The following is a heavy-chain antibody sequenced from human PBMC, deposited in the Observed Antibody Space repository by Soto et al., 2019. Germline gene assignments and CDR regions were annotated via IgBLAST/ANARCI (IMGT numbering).Heavy chain of an antibody. CDR1: GGPISDYY. CDR3: ARCVSGYYSGFDH. Sequence: SETLSLTCNVSGGPISDYYWSWIRQPPGRGLEWIGYIYYSGTTKYNPSLKNRVTISVDTSKNQFSLRLTSVTAADTAMYYCARCVSGYYSGFDHWGQGTLVTVSS. D-gene: IGHD3-22*01. V-gene: IGHV4-59*01. J-gene: IGHJ4*02. CDR2: IYYSGTT.